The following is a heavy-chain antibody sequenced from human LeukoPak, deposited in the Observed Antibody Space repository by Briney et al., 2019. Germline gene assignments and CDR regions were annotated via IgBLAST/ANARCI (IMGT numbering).Heavy chain of an antibody. CDR2: IYYSGST. V-gene: IGHV4-59*08. D-gene: IGHD1-26*01. CDR3: ARQGGSGSYSAFDI. J-gene: IGHJ3*02. Sequence: SETLSLTCTVSGGSISSYYWSWIRQPPGKGLEWIGYIYYSGSTNYNPSLKSRVTISVDTSKNQFSLKLSSVTAADTAVYYCARQGGSGSYSAFDIWGQGTMVTVSS. CDR1: GGSISSYY.